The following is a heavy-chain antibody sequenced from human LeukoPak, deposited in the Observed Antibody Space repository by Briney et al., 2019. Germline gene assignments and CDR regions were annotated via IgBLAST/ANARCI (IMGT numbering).Heavy chain of an antibody. CDR1: GFTFSSYW. V-gene: IGHV3-20*04. CDR2: INWNGGST. CDR3: ARSLRVRGVPDYMDV. Sequence: GGSLRLSCAASGFTFSSYWLTWVRQAPGKGLEWVSGINWNGGSTGYADSVKGRFTISRDNAKNMLYLQMNSLRVEDTAVYYCARSLRVRGVPDYMDVWGKGTTVIFSS. D-gene: IGHD3-10*01. J-gene: IGHJ6*03.